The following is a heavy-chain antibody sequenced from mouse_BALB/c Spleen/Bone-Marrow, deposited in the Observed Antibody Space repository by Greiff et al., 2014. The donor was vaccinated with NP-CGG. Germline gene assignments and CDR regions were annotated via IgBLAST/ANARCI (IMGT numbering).Heavy chain of an antibody. CDR3: TTLARNYFDY. Sequence: EVQLQQSGTVLVRPGASMKMSCKASGYTFTSYWMHWVKQRPGQGLEWIGTIYPGNSDTTYNQKFKGKAKLTAVTSTSTAYMELSSLTNEDSAVYYCTTLARNYFDYWGQGTTLTVSS. J-gene: IGHJ2*01. CDR2: IYPGNSDT. CDR1: GYTFTSYW. V-gene: IGHV1-5*01. D-gene: IGHD3-1*01.